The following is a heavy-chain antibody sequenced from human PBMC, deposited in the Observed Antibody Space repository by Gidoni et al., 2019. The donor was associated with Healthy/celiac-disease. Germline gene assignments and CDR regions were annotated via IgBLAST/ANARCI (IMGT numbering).Heavy chain of an antibody. D-gene: IGHD3-16*02. CDR2: IYYSGST. J-gene: IGHJ3*02. CDR1: GGSIRSYY. CDR3: ARGWNDYVWGSYRDAFDI. V-gene: IGHV4-59*01. Sequence: QVQLQESGPGLVKPSETLSLTCTVSGGSIRSYYWSWIRQPPGKGLEWIGYIYYSGSTNYNPSLKSRVTISVDTSKNQFSLKLSSVTAADTAVYYCARGWNDYVWGSYRDAFDIWGQGTMVTVSS.